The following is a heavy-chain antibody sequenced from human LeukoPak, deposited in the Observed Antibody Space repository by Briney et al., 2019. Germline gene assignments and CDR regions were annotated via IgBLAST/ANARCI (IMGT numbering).Heavy chain of an antibody. V-gene: IGHV1-18*01. CDR3: ARGLDTAMARDAFDI. CDR2: ISAYNGNT. J-gene: IGHJ3*02. Sequence: ASVKVSCKASGYTFTSYGISWVRQAPGQGLEWMGWISAYNGNTNYAQKLQGRVTMTTDTSTSTAYMELRSLGSDDTAVYYCARGLDTAMARDAFDIWGQGTMVTVSS. CDR1: GYTFTSYG. D-gene: IGHD5-18*01.